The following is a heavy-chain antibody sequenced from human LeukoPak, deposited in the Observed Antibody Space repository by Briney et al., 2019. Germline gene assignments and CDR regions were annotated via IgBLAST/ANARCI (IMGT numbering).Heavy chain of an antibody. J-gene: IGHJ4*02. CDR1: GFTFSSYA. Sequence: GGSLRLSCAASGFTFSSYAMSGVRQAPGKGLEWVSAISGSGGSTYYADSVKGRFTISRDNSKKTLYLQMNSLRAEDTAVYYCAKKKSWYSSSWYLDYWGQGTLVTVSS. CDR2: ISGSGGST. D-gene: IGHD6-13*01. CDR3: AKKKSWYSSSWYLDY. V-gene: IGHV3-23*01.